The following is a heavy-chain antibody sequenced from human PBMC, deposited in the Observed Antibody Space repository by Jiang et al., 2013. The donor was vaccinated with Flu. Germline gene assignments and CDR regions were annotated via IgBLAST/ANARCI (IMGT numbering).Heavy chain of an antibody. Sequence: SGAEVKKPGASVKVSCKASGYTFTSYDINWVRQATGQGLEWMGWMNPNSGNTGYAQKFQGRVTMTRNTSISTAYMELSSLRSEDTAVYYCARGLYYYGSGSSDAFDIWGQGTMVTVSS. J-gene: IGHJ3*02. CDR3: ARGLYYYGSGSSDAFDI. CDR2: MNPNSGNT. D-gene: IGHD3-10*01. V-gene: IGHV1-8*01. CDR1: GYTFTSYD.